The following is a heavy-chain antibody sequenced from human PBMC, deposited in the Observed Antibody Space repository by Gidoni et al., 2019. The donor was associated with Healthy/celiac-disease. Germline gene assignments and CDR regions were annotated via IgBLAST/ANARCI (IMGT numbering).Heavy chain of an antibody. Sequence: QITLKESGPTLVKPTQTLTLTCTFSGFSLRTSGVGVGWIRQPPGKALEWLALIYWNDDKRYSPSLKSRLTITKDTSKNQVVLTMTNMDPVDTATYYCAHTGVAFRSYYDFWSGYGGYNWFDPWGQGTLVTVSS. V-gene: IGHV2-5*01. J-gene: IGHJ5*02. CDR3: AHTGVAFRSYYDFWSGYGGYNWFDP. CDR1: GFSLRTSGVG. CDR2: IYWNDDK. D-gene: IGHD3-3*01.